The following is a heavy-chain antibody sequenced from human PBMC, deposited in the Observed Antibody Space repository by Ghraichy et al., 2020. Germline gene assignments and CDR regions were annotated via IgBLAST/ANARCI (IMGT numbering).Heavy chain of an antibody. CDR3: ARSSYYYDSSHFDY. Sequence: SGPTLVKPTQTLTLTCTFSGFSLSTSGVGVGWIRQPPGKALEWLAIIYWDGDKRYSPYLKSRLTITKDTSKDQVVLTMTNMDPVDTATYYCARSSYYYDSSHFDYWGQGNLVTVSS. J-gene: IGHJ4*02. V-gene: IGHV2-5*02. CDR1: GFSLSTSGVG. D-gene: IGHD3-22*01. CDR2: IYWDGDK.